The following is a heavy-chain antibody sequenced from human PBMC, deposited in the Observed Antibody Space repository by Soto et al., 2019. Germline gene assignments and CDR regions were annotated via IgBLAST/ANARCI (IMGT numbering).Heavy chain of an antibody. J-gene: IGHJ6*02. CDR1: GGSFRGYY. V-gene: IGHV4-34*01. D-gene: IGHD2-15*01. Sequence: SETLSLTCAVYGGSFRGYYWSWIRQPPGKGLEWIGEINHSGSTNYNPSLKSRVTISVDTSKNQFSLKLSSVTAADTAVYYCARSGVGYCSCGSCYSYYYYYGMDVWGQGTTVTVSS. CDR3: ARSGVGYCSCGSCYSYYYYYGMDV. CDR2: INHSGST.